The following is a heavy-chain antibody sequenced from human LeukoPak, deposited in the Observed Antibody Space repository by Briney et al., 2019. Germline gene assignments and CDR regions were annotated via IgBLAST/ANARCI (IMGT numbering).Heavy chain of an antibody. Sequence: PGGSLRLSCTASGFAFSSYAMAWVRQAPGKGLEWLSYISSSSKINYADSVKGRFTISRDNAKNSLYLQMISLRDEDKAVYYCARSANPGVHDFDPWGQGTLVTVSS. CDR1: GFAFSSYA. CDR3: ARSANPGVHDFDP. D-gene: IGHD6-6*01. V-gene: IGHV3-48*02. J-gene: IGHJ5*02. CDR2: ISSSSKI.